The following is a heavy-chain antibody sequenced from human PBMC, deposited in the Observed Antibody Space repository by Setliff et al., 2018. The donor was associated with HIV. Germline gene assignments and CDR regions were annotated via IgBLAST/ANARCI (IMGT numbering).Heavy chain of an antibody. V-gene: IGHV1-18*01. D-gene: IGHD6-19*01. CDR1: GYTFTTYG. J-gene: IGHJ6*02. Sequence: GASVKVSCKTSGYTFTTYGISWVRQAPGHGLEWMGWISPYNGHTNYAQTFQGRVTMTIDTSTNSAYMELRSLRSDDTAVYFCARLGSGWSDSYYYATDVWGQGTTVTVS. CDR3: ARLGSGWSDSYYYATDV. CDR2: ISPYNGHT.